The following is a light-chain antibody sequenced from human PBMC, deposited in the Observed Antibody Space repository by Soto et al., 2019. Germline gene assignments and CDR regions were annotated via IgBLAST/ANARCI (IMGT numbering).Light chain of an antibody. CDR1: QGISTY. V-gene: IGKV1-39*01. Sequence: DIQMTQSPSSLSASVGDRVTITCRASQGISTYLNWYQQKPGKAPKVLIYAASSLQSGVPSRFSGSGSETDFTLTISSLQPEDFATYYCQQSYSTTWTFGQGTKVDI. CDR2: AAS. J-gene: IGKJ1*01. CDR3: QQSYSTTWT.